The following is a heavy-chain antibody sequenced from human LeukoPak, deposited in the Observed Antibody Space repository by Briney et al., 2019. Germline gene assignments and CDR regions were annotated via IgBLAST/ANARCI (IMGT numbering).Heavy chain of an antibody. V-gene: IGHV3-30*02. Sequence: GGSLRLSCAASGFTFSNYGMHWVRQAPGKGLEWVASIWYDGSNKYYADSVKGRFTISRDNSKNTLYLQMNSLRAEDTAVYYCAKPGYGDYFDYWGQGTLVTVSS. J-gene: IGHJ4*02. CDR2: IWYDGSNK. CDR1: GFTFSNYG. CDR3: AKPGYGDYFDY. D-gene: IGHD4-17*01.